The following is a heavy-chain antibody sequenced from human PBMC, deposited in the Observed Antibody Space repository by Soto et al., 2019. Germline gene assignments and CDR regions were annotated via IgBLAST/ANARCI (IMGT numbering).Heavy chain of an antibody. CDR3: ARDLLTYGSGKRGLDP. Sequence: ASVKVSCKASGYTFTSYAMHWVRQAPGQRLEWMGWINAGNGNTKYSQKFQGRVTITRDTSASTAYMELSSLRSEDTAVYYCARDLLTYGSGKRGLDPWGQGTLVTVSS. CDR1: GYTFTSYA. D-gene: IGHD3-10*01. J-gene: IGHJ5*02. V-gene: IGHV1-3*01. CDR2: INAGNGNT.